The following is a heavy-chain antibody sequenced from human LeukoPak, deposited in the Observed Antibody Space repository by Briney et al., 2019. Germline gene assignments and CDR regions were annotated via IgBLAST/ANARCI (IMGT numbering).Heavy chain of an antibody. V-gene: IGHV3-7*03. J-gene: IGHJ3*02. CDR2: INPDESTK. Sequence: GGSLRLSCVASGFTFSSSGMSWVRQAPGGGLEFVANINPDESTKNYVDSVKGQFTISRDNAKNSLYLQMNSLRAEDTAVYYCARDPDFSAFDIWGQGTLVTVSS. D-gene: IGHD4-11*01. CDR3: ARDPDFSAFDI. CDR1: GFTFSSSG.